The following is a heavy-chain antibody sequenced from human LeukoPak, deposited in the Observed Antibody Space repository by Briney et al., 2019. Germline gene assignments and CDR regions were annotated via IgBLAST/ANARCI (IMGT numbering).Heavy chain of an antibody. CDR2: IKTKTDGGTA. CDR1: GFTFCHAW. V-gene: IGHV3-15*01. D-gene: IGHD4-11*01. CDR3: APPLNYFDP. Sequence: GGSLRLFCAASGFTFCHAWMNWVRQAPGKGLEWVGHIKTKTDGGTADYAAPVKGRFTISRDDSRNTLFLQMNSLRTEDTAVYYCAPPLNYFDPWGQGTLVIVSS. J-gene: IGHJ5*02.